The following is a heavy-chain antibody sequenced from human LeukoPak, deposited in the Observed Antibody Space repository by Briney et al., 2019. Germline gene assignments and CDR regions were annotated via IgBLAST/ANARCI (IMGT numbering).Heavy chain of an antibody. J-gene: IGHJ4*02. V-gene: IGHV4-59*01. D-gene: IGHD3-10*01. CDR1: GGSISGYY. CDR2: IYDSAST. Sequence: PSETLSLTCTVSGGSISGYYWSWIRQPPGKGLEWIGYIYDSASTNYNPSLKSRVTISVDTSKNQFSLILSYVIAADTAMYYCARLASGSYYEPFDHWGQGTLVTVSS. CDR3: ARLASGSYYEPFDH.